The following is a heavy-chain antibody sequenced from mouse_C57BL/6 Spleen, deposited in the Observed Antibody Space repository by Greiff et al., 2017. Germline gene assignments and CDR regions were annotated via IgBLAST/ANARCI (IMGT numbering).Heavy chain of an antibody. CDR3: ARPPVVAPGFAY. Sequence: VQLQQSGAELARPGASVKLSCKASGYTFTSYGISWVKQRTGQGLEWIGEIYPRSGNTYYNEKFKGKATLTADKSSSTAYMELRSLTSEDSAVYFCARPPVVAPGFAYWGQGTLVTVSA. V-gene: IGHV1-81*01. CDR1: GYTFTSYG. CDR2: IYPRSGNT. D-gene: IGHD1-1*01. J-gene: IGHJ3*01.